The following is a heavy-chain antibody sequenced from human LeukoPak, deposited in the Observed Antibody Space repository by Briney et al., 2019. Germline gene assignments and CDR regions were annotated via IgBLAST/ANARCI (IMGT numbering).Heavy chain of an antibody. D-gene: IGHD2-2*01. J-gene: IGHJ5*02. CDR1: GFTFSSYV. CDR2: ISGSGGST. CDR3: AMACSTSSGWFDP. V-gene: IGHV3-23*01. Sequence: GGSLRLSCAASGFTFSSYVMSWVRQAPGKGMEWVSTISGSGGSTYYADSVKGRFTISRDNSKNTLYLQMNSLRAEDMAVYYCAMACSTSSGWFDPWGQGTPVTVSS.